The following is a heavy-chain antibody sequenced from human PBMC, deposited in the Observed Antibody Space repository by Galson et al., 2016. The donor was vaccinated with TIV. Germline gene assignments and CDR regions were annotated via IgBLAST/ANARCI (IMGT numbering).Heavy chain of an antibody. J-gene: IGHJ3*02. Sequence: SLRLSCAASGFTFNTYWMHWVRQAPGKGLVWVSRINSDGSTISYVDSVKGRLTISRDNAKNTLYLQMNSLRAEDTALCYCARTHDIALSPFDIWGQGTMVAVSS. CDR3: ARTHDIALSPFDI. D-gene: IGHD5-12*01. V-gene: IGHV3-74*01. CDR2: INSDGSTI. CDR1: GFTFNTYW.